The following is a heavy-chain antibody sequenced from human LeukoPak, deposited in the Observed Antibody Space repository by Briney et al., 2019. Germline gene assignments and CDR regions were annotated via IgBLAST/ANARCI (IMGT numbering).Heavy chain of an antibody. CDR3: ARERGLDY. CDR2: ISYDGSNK. J-gene: IGHJ4*02. CDR1: GFTFSSYA. V-gene: IGHV3-30-3*01. Sequence: GGSLRLSCAASGFTFSSYAMHWVRQAPGKGLEWVAVISYDGSNKYYADSVKGRFTISRDNSKDTLYLQMNSLRAEDTAVYYCARERGLDYWGQGTLVTVSS.